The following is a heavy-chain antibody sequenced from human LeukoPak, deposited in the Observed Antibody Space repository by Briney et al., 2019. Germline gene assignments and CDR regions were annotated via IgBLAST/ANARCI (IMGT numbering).Heavy chain of an antibody. D-gene: IGHD3-10*01. Sequence: GGSLRLSCIASGFTFTMYWMSWVRHPPGKWLEWVANIKQDGTEKYHVDSVRGRLTISRDNSKNTVYLQMNSLRAEDAAIYYCAKGGVTMVRGLIMNGDFDYCGQGTLVTVSS. J-gene: IGHJ4*02. CDR2: IKQDGTEK. CDR3: AKGGVTMVRGLIMNGDFDY. CDR1: GFTFTMYW. V-gene: IGHV3-7*03.